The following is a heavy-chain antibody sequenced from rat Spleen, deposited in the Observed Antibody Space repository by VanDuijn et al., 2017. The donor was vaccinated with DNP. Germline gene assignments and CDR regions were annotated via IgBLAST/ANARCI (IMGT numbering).Heavy chain of an antibody. CDR1: GFTFSDYY. Sequence: EVQLVESGGGLVQPGRSLKLSCTASGFTFSDYYMAWVRQAPTKGLEWVAYIGYDGSSTYYGDSVKGRFTISRDNAKSTLYLQMNSLRSEDMATYYCARHVLPLRVWDYWGQGIMVTVSS. CDR2: IGYDGSST. CDR3: ARHVLPLRVWDY. J-gene: IGHJ2*01. D-gene: IGHD1-4*01. V-gene: IGHV5-22*01.